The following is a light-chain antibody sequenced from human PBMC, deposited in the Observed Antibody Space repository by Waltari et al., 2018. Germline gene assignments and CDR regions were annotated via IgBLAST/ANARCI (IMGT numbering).Light chain of an antibody. CDR2: DVS. J-gene: IGLJ2*01. V-gene: IGLV2-14*03. Sequence: HSALTQPASVSGSPGQSITISCTGTSSDVGGYNYVSWYQQHPGKAPKLMIFDVSYRASGSSKRFSGSKSGNTASLTISVLQAEDDADYYCSSYISSDTLELFGGGTSLTVL. CDR3: SSYISSDTLEL. CDR1: SSDVGGYNY.